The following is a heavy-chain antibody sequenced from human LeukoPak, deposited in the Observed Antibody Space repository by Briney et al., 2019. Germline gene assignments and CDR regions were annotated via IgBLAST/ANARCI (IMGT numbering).Heavy chain of an antibody. CDR1: GFTFSSYG. V-gene: IGHV3-33*08. J-gene: IGHJ4*02. Sequence: GGSLRLSCAASGFTFSSYGMNWVRQAPGKGLEWLAVIWYDGSNKYYADSVKGRFTISRDNSKNTLYLQMNSLRAEDTAVYYCARDTLYCSSTSCPFDYWGQGTLVTVSS. CDR3: ARDTLYCSSTSCPFDY. CDR2: IWYDGSNK. D-gene: IGHD2-2*01.